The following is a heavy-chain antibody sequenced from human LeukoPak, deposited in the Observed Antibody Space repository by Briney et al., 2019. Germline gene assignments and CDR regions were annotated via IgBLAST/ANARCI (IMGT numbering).Heavy chain of an antibody. D-gene: IGHD2-2*02. CDR1: GFTFSSYS. CDR2: ISSSSSYI. V-gene: IGHV3-21*01. CDR3: ARSRAVVVPAPIGWFDP. J-gene: IGHJ5*02. Sequence: GSLRLSCAASGFTFSSYSMNWVRQAPGKGLEWVSSISSSSSYIYYADSVKGRFTISRDNAKNSLYLQMNSLRAEDTAVYYCARSRAVVVPAPIGWFDPWGQGTLVTVSS.